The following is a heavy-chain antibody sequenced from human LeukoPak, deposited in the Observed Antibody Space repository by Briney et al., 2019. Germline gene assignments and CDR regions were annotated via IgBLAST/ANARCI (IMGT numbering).Heavy chain of an antibody. Sequence: GRSLRLSCAASGFTFSSYAMHWVRQAPGKGLELVAVISYDGSNKYYADSVKGRFTISRDNSKNTLYLQMNSLRAEDTAVYYCARDLFELAYYYYGMDVWGQGTTVTVSS. CDR2: ISYDGSNK. V-gene: IGHV3-30-3*01. J-gene: IGHJ6*02. D-gene: IGHD1-26*01. CDR3: ARDLFELAYYYYGMDV. CDR1: GFTFSSYA.